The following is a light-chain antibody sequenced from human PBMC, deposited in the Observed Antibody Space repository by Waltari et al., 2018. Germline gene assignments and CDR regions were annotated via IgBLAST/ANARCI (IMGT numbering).Light chain of an antibody. V-gene: IGKV3-20*01. CDR2: GAS. J-gene: IGKJ1*01. Sequence: EIVLTQSPGTLSLSPGESATLSCWASQSVSRALAWYQQKRGQAPRLIIDGASTRASGIPDRCSGSGSGTDFSLTINRREPEDFAVYYCQHYVRLPVTFGQGTKVEIK. CDR3: QHYVRLPVT. CDR1: QSVSRA.